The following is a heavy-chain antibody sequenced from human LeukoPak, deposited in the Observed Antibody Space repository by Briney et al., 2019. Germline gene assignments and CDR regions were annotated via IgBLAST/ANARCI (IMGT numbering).Heavy chain of an antibody. Sequence: ASVKVSCKASGYTFTGYYMHWARQAPGQGLEWMGWINPNSANTGYAQTFQGRVTITRNTSISTAYMELSSLRSEDTAVYYCARVPRDIVVVVAATPALSVHFDYWGQGTLVTVSS. D-gene: IGHD2-15*01. CDR1: GYTFTGYY. CDR3: ARVPRDIVVVVAATPALSVHFDY. J-gene: IGHJ4*02. CDR2: INPNSANT. V-gene: IGHV1-8*03.